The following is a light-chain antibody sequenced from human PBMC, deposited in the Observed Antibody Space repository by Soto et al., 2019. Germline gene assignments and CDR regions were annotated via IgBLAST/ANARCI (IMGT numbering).Light chain of an antibody. CDR1: QSVSSSY. CDR3: QKYGSSALT. Sequence: EIVLTQSPGTLSLSPGERATLSCRASQSVSSSYLVWYQQRPGQPPRLLIYGTSNRAAGIPDRFTGTGSGTDFTLNIYRLEPEDSAVYYCQKYGSSALTFGGGNKVELK. J-gene: IGKJ4*01. CDR2: GTS. V-gene: IGKV3-20*01.